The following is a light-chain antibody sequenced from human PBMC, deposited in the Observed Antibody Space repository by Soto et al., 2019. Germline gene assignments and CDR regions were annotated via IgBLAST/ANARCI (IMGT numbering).Light chain of an antibody. CDR3: QQYNSYPT. CDR1: QDIRNT. V-gene: IGKV1-5*01. J-gene: IGKJ1*01. CDR2: DAS. Sequence: DIQMTQSPSALSACVGDRVGSSCRASQDIRNTLAWYQQKPGEAPKLLIYDASSLESGVPSRFSGSGSGTEFTLTISSLQPDDFATYYCQQYNSYPTFGQGTKVDI.